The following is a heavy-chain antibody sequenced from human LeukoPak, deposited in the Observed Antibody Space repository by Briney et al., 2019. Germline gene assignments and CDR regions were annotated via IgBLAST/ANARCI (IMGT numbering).Heavy chain of an antibody. CDR1: GGSISSYY. CDR3: ARQTGSGLFILP. J-gene: IGHJ4*02. D-gene: IGHD3/OR15-3a*01. CDR2: IYTSGST. Sequence: SETLSLTCTVSGGSISSYYWSWIRQPAGKGLEWIGRIYTSGSTNYNPSLKSQVSISIDTSKNQFSLRLTSVTAADTAVYYCARQTGSGLFILPGGQGTLVTVSS. V-gene: IGHV4-4*07.